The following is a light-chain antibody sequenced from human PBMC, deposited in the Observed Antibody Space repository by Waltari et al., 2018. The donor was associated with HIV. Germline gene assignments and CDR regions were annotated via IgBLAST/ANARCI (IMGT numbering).Light chain of an antibody. CDR2: RND. Sequence: QSVLTQPPSASGTPGQRVPISCSGSSSNLGSNNVYLYQQLPRTPPRLLIQRNDQRPSGVSDRFSGSKSVTSASLAISGLRYDDEAEYFCATWDDSLSAWLFGGGTKVTVL. CDR3: ATWDDSLSAWL. CDR1: SSNLGSNN. V-gene: IGLV1-47*01. J-gene: IGLJ3*02.